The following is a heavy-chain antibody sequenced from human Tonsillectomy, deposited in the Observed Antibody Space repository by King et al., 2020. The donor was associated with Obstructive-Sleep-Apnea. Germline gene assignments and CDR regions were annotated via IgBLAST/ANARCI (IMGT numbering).Heavy chain of an antibody. CDR3: ASDVTWRFARFGELLNNYQYYYYGMDV. V-gene: IGHV1-2*04. D-gene: IGHD3-10*01. J-gene: IGHJ6*02. CDR1: GYTFTGYY. CDR2: INPNSGGT. Sequence: HVQLVESGAEVKKPGASVKVSCKASGYTFTGYYMHWVRQAPGQGLEWMGWINPNSGGTNYAQKFQGWVTMTRDTSISTAYMELSRLRSDDTAVYDCASDVTWRFARFGELLNNYQYYYYGMDVWGQGTTVTVSS.